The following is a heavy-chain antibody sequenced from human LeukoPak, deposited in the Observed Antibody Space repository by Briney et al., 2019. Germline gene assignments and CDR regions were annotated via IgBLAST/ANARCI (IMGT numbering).Heavy chain of an antibody. CDR3: AKDPYGTRYFDY. V-gene: IGHV3-23*01. D-gene: IGHD2-2*01. J-gene: IGHJ4*02. CDR2: LSGSGYNT. CDR1: GFTFTSQA. Sequence: GGPLRLSCPASGFTFTSQALSWVRQAPGKGLEWFSSLSGSGYNTYYADSVKGRFTISRDNSKNTVYLQMNSLRAEDTAVYYCAKDPYGTRYFDYWGQGTLVTVSS.